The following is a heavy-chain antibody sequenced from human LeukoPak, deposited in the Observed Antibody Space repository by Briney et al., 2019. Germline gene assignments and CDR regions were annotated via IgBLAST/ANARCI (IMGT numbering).Heavy chain of an antibody. CDR3: ARAGYCSGGSCRLYYYYYGMDV. D-gene: IGHD2-15*01. J-gene: IGHJ6*02. Sequence: SETLPLTCAVSGGSISSGGYSWSWIRQPPGKGLEWIGYIYYSGSTNYNPSLKSRVTISVDTSKNQFSLKLSSVTAADTAVYYCARAGYCSGGSCRLYYYYYGMDVWGQGTTVTVSS. V-gene: IGHV4-61*08. CDR2: IYYSGST. CDR1: GGSISSGGYS.